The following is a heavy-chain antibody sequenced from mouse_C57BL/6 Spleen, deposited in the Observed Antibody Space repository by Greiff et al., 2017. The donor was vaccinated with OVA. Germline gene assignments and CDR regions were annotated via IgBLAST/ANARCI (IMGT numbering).Heavy chain of an antibody. CDR1: GFTFNTYA. Sequence: EVQLQESGGGLVQPKGSLKLSCAASGFTFNTYAMHWVRQAPGKGLEWVARIRSKSSNYATYYADSVKDRFTISRDDSQSMLYLQMNNLKTEDTAMYYCVRDTLLRLPEAWFAYWGQGTLVTVSA. CDR2: IRSKSSNYAT. D-gene: IGHD2-9*01. V-gene: IGHV10-3*01. J-gene: IGHJ3*01. CDR3: VRDTLLRLPEAWFAY.